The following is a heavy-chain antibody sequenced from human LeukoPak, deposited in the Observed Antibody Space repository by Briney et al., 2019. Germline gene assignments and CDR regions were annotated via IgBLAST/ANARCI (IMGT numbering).Heavy chain of an antibody. J-gene: IGHJ4*02. CDR3: ARGYDY. Sequence: GGSLRLSCAASGFTFSSYSMNWVRQAPGKGLEWVSSISSSSSYIYYGDSVKGRFTISRDNAKNSLYLQMNSLRAEDTAVYYCARGYDYWGQGTLVTVSS. CDR1: GFTFSSYS. CDR2: ISSSSSYI. V-gene: IGHV3-21*01.